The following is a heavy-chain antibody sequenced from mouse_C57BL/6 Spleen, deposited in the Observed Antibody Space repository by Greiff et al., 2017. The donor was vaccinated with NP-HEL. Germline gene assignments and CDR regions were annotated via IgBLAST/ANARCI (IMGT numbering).Heavy chain of an antibody. CDR3: ARDSNSAWFAY. CDR1: GYTFTSYW. V-gene: IGHV1-64*01. J-gene: IGHJ3*01. CDR2: IHPNSGST. D-gene: IGHD2-5*01. Sequence: QVQLQQPGAELVKPGASVKLSCKASGYTFTSYWMHWVKQRPGQGLEWIGMIHPNSGSTNYNEKFKSKATLNVDKSSSTAYMQLSSLTSEDSAVYYCARDSNSAWFAYWGQGTLVTVSA.